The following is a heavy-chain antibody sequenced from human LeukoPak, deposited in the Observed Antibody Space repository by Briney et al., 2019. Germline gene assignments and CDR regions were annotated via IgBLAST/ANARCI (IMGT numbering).Heavy chain of an antibody. CDR2: IYHSGST. CDR3: ARGSNYPDY. J-gene: IGHJ4*02. V-gene: IGHV4-30-2*01. CDR1: GGSISSGGYY. Sequence: SETLSLTCTVSGGSISSGGYYWSWIRQPPGKGLEWIGYIYHSGSTYYNPSLKSRVTISVDRSKNQFSLKLSSVTAADTAVYYCARGSNYPDYWGQGTLATVSS.